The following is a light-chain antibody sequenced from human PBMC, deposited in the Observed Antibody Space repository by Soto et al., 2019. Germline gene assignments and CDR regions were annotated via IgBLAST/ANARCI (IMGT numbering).Light chain of an antibody. CDR3: QSYARSLSGSV. CDR2: GNS. Sequence: QSVLTQPPSVSGAPGQRVTISCTGSSSNIGAGYDVHWYQQLPGTAPKLLIYGNSNRPSGVPDRFSGSKSGTSASLAITGLQADDQADYYCQSYARSLSGSVFGGGTKVTVL. J-gene: IGLJ2*01. CDR1: SSNIGAGYD. V-gene: IGLV1-40*01.